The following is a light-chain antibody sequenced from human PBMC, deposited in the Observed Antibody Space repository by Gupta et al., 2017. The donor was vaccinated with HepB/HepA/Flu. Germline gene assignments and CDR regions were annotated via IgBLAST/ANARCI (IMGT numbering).Light chain of an antibody. CDR2: LAS. CDR1: QSISNK. V-gene: IGKV1-5*03. CDR3: QQHNFYCA. Sequence: DIQMTQSPSILSASVGDRVTITCRASQSISNKLAWYQQKPGKAPKLLIYLASSLESGVPSRFSGSGSGTEFTLTISSLQPDDFATYYYQQHNFYCAFGQGTKLEIK. J-gene: IGKJ2*01.